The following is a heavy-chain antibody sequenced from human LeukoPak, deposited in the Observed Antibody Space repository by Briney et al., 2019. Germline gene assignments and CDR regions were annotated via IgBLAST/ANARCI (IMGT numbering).Heavy chain of an antibody. D-gene: IGHD4-17*01. CDR3: ARQDYGDYYYYGMDV. Sequence: GGSLRLSCAASGFVFSNYGINWVRQAPGKGLEWVSVIYRSGSTYYADSVKGRFTISRHDSKNTVYLQMNSLRAEDTAVYYCARQDYGDYYYYGMDVWGQGTTVTVSS. J-gene: IGHJ6*02. CDR1: GFVFSNYG. V-gene: IGHV3-53*04. CDR2: IYRSGST.